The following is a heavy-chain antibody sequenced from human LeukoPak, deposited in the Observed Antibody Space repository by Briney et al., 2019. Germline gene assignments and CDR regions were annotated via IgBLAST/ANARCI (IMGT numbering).Heavy chain of an antibody. J-gene: IGHJ4*02. CDR3: AGSYGGNSTFDY. CDR2: IYYSKNT. V-gene: IGHV4-39*01. CDR1: GGSISSSSAY. Sequence: SETLSLTCTVSGGSISSSSAYWGWIRQPPGKGLEWIGSIYYSKNTYYNPSLKSRVTISADTSKNQFPLTLGSVTAADTAVYYCAGSYGGNSTFDYWGQGTLVTVSS. D-gene: IGHD4-23*01.